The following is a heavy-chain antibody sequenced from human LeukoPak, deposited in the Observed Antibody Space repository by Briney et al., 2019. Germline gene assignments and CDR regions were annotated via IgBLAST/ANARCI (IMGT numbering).Heavy chain of an antibody. CDR3: AREALYGPFVISLDY. D-gene: IGHD2-8*01. CDR1: GFTFSTHE. CDR2: ISSGGNVE. V-gene: IGHV3-48*03. Sequence: PGGSLRLSCAASGFTFSTHEMNWVRQAPGKGLEWVSHISSGGNVEYYLDSVRGRFTMSRDNARSLLFLQMNSLRAEDTGVYYCAREALYGPFVISLDYWGQGALVTVSS. J-gene: IGHJ4*02.